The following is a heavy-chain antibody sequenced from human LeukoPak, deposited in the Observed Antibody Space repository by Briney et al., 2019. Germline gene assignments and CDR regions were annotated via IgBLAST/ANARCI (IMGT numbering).Heavy chain of an antibody. J-gene: IGHJ6*04. Sequence: ASVKVSCKASGYTFTSYGISWVRQAPGQGLEWMGIINPSGGSTSYAQKFQGRVTMTRDTSTSTVYMELSSLRSEDTAVYYCARSAAYGMDVWGKGTTVTVSS. CDR2: INPSGGST. CDR3: ARSAAYGMDV. D-gene: IGHD6-25*01. CDR1: GYTFTSYG. V-gene: IGHV1-46*01.